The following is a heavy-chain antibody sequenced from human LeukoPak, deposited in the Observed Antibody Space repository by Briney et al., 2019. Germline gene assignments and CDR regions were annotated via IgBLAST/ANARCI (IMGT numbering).Heavy chain of an antibody. CDR2: IIPIFGTA. Sequence: SVKVSCKASGGTLGSYAISWVRQAPGQGLEWMGGIIPIFGTANYAQKFQGRVTITADESTSTAYMELSSLRSEDTAVYYCARGTMVRGVLKGPLDYWGQGTLVTVSS. V-gene: IGHV1-69*01. CDR3: ARGTMVRGVLKGPLDY. D-gene: IGHD3-10*01. CDR1: GGTLGSYA. J-gene: IGHJ4*02.